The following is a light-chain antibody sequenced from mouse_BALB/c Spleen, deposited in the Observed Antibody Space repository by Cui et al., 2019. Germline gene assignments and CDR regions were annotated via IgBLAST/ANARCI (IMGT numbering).Light chain of an antibody. V-gene: IGKV14-111*01. Sequence: DIKMTQSPSSMYASLGERVTITCKASQDINSYLSWFQQKPGKSPKTLIYRANRLVDGVPSRFSGSGSGQDYSLTISSQEYEDMGIYYCLQYDEFPLTFGAGTKLELK. CDR3: LQYDEFPLT. J-gene: IGKJ5*01. CDR1: QDINSY. CDR2: RAN.